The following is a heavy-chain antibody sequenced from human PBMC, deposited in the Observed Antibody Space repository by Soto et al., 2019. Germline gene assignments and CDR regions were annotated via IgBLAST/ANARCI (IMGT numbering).Heavy chain of an antibody. CDR1: GGTFSSYA. CDR3: ARVTSMVRGVFGNWCAP. J-gene: IGHJ5*02. D-gene: IGHD3-10*01. Sequence: QVPLVQSGAEVKKPGSSVTVSCKASGGTFSSYAIHWVRQAPGQGLEWMGGIIPMYGPAKYAQRFQGRVTITADESTTTVYMELTSLASQDAAVSYCARVTSMVRGVFGNWCAPWGHGSLVPVSS. V-gene: IGHV1-69*01. CDR2: IIPMYGPA.